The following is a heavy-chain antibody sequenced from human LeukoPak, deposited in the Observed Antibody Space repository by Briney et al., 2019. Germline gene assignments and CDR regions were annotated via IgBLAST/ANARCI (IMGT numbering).Heavy chain of an antibody. V-gene: IGHV3-30*02. CDR3: AKDLGPDPYLDY. CDR2: IRYDGSNK. Sequence: TGGSLRLSCAASGFTFSSYGMHWVRQAPGKGLEWVAFIRYDGSNKYYADSVKGRFTISRDNSKNTLYLQMNSLRAEDTAVYYCAKDLGPDPYLDYWGQGTLVTVSS. D-gene: IGHD7-27*01. CDR1: GFTFSSYG. J-gene: IGHJ4*02.